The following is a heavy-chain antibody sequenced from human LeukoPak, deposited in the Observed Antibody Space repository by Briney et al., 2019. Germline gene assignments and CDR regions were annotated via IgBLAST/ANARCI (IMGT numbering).Heavy chain of an antibody. CDR1: GGSISSGGYS. V-gene: IGHV4-30-2*01. J-gene: IGHJ4*02. D-gene: IGHD2-15*01. Sequence: SQTLSLTCAVSGGSISSGGYSWSWIRQPPGKGLEWIGYIYRSGSTYYNPSLKSRVTISVDRSKNQFSLKLSSVTAADTAVYYCARASHYCSGGSCLPSDFDYWGQGTLVTVSS. CDR3: ARASHYCSGGSCLPSDFDY. CDR2: IYRSGST.